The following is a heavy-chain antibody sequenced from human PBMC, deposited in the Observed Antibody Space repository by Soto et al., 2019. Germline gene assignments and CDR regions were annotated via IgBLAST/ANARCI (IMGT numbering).Heavy chain of an antibody. CDR1: GGSLSGYY. D-gene: IGHD5-12*01. CDR3: ARGQEGVVATH. CDR2: VKDGGHT. J-gene: IGHJ4*02. Sequence: QVQLQQWGAGLLKPSETLSLNCGVTGGSLSGYYWSWIRQPPGKGLEWIGEVKDGGHTNYSPSLKGRVTISSDTSNNQFSLRLNSVTAADTGVYYCARGQEGVVATHWDQGSLVTVSS. V-gene: IGHV4-34*01.